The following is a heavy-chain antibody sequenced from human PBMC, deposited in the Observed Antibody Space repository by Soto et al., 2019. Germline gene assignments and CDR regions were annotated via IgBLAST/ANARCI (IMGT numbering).Heavy chain of an antibody. CDR1: GGSFTSNNW. V-gene: IGHV4-4*02. CDR3: ARDRGVLVGGYDYAYYYYGMDV. J-gene: IGHJ6*02. D-gene: IGHD5-12*01. CDR2: IYRTGST. Sequence: SETLSLTCAVSGGSFTSNNWWTWVRQPPGQGLEWIGEIYRTGSTNYNPSLKSRVTISLDKSENQFSLKVTSLTAADTAVYYCARDRGVLVGGYDYAYYYYGMDVWGQGTTVTVSS.